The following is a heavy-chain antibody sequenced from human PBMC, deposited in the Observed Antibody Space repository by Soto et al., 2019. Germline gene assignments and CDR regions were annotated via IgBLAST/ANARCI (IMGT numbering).Heavy chain of an antibody. CDR1: GFTFSSYD. D-gene: IGHD3-16*01. V-gene: IGHV3-13*01. CDR3: ARGHLRDANYYYYGMDV. Sequence: GGSLRLSCAASGFTFSSYDMHWVRQATVKGLEWVSAIGTAGDTYYPGSVKGRFTISRENAKNSLYLQMNSLRAGDTAGYYCARGHLRDANYYYYGMDVWGQGTTGTVSS. CDR2: IGTAGDT. J-gene: IGHJ6*02.